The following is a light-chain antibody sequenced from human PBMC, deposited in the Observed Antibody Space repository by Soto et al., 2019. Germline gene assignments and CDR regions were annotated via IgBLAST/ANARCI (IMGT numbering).Light chain of an antibody. V-gene: IGKV3-20*01. J-gene: IGKJ1*01. Sequence: EIVLPPSQVTLSLSPVEIAHLSFMASQSVNNYLAWYQQKPGLANRLIIYDASNRATGIQARFSGSGSGTDFTLTIRRMEPEDFAVYYCKKYGSSLWTFGQG. CDR2: DAS. CDR3: KKYGSSLWT. CDR1: QSVNNY.